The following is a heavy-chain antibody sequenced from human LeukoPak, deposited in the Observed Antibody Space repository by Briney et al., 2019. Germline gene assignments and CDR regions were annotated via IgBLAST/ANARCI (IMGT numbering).Heavy chain of an antibody. D-gene: IGHD4-17*01. CDR2: IRGGGGSA. Sequence: GGSLRLSCTASGFTFSAYAMMWVRQAPGKGPEWGSAIRGGGGSAFYAGSVKGRFTISRDNSKYTLFLQMNSLRAEDTAVYYCARDPNGDYIGAFDMWGPGTMVTVSS. CDR3: ARDPNGDYIGAFDM. V-gene: IGHV3-23*01. J-gene: IGHJ3*02. CDR1: GFTFSAYA.